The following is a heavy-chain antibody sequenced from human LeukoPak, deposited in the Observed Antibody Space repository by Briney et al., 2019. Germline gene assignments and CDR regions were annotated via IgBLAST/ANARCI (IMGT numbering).Heavy chain of an antibody. CDR3: ARDSGESSGWYGGDAFDI. CDR1: GFTFSSYW. Sequence: GGSLRLSCAASGFTFSSYWMSWVRQAPGKGLEWVANIKQDGSEKYYVDSVKGRFTISRDNAKSSLYLQMNSLRAEDTAVYYCARDSGESSGWYGGDAFDIWGQGTMVTVSS. J-gene: IGHJ3*02. D-gene: IGHD6-19*01. CDR2: IKQDGSEK. V-gene: IGHV3-7*01.